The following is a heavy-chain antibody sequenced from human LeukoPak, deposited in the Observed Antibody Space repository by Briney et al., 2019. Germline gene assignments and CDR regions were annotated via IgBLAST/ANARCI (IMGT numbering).Heavy chain of an antibody. V-gene: IGHV4-4*07. Sequence: SETLSLTCTVSGGSISSYYWSWIRQPAGKGLEWIGRIYTSGSTNYNPSLKSRVTMSVGTSKNQFSLKLSSVTAADTAVYYCAREEGSSYDSTGPTYYWGQGTLVTVSS. CDR3: AREEGSSYDSTGPTYY. D-gene: IGHD3-22*01. CDR2: IYTSGST. J-gene: IGHJ4*02. CDR1: GGSISSYY.